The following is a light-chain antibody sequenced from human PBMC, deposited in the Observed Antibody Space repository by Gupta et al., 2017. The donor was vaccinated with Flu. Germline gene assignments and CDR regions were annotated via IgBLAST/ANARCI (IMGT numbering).Light chain of an antibody. V-gene: IGKV3-15*01. Sequence: EILLTQSPATLSVSLGERATLSCRASQSVTSNLAWYQQKPCQAPRLLIYGASTRATRIPARFSGSGSGTEFTLTISSLQSEEFALYYCQHYYNWPPWTFGQGTKVEIK. CDR2: GAS. CDR1: QSVTSN. CDR3: QHYYNWPPWT. J-gene: IGKJ1*01.